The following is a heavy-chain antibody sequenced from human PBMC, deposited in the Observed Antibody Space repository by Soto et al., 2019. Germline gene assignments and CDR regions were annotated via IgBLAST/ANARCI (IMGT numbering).Heavy chain of an antibody. CDR3: ARHVRSGWYIFDY. J-gene: IGHJ4*02. D-gene: IGHD6-19*01. CDR1: GGSISVSSYY. CDR2: IYFTGST. Sequence: SETLSLTCSVSGGSISVSSYYWGWIRQPPGKGLEWIGSIYFTGSTAYNPSLKSRVTMSVDTFKNQFSLKLSSVTAADTAVYYCARHVRSGWYIFDYWGQGTLVTVSS. V-gene: IGHV4-39*01.